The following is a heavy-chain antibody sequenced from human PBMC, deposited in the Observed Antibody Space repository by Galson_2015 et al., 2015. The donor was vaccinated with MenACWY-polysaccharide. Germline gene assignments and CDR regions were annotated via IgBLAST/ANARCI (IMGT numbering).Heavy chain of an antibody. J-gene: IGHJ3*02. Sequence: SVKVSCKAFGGSFSTFSSNWVRQAPGQGPEWMGRIIPGLDKPNYAQKFQDRTTIVADTSTGTAYMELSSLRPEDTAAYYCTSLLGEAPAQTGAFDIWGQGAAVTVSS. CDR2: IIPGLDKP. CDR3: TSLLGEAPAQTGAFDI. CDR1: GGSFSTFS. D-gene: IGHD3-16*01. V-gene: IGHV1-69*02.